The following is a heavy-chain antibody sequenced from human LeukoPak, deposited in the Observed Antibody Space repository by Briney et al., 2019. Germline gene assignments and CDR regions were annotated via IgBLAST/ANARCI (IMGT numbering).Heavy chain of an antibody. J-gene: IGHJ4*02. CDR2: INPNSGGT. V-gene: IGHV1-2*02. D-gene: IGHD1-14*01. CDR1: GYTFTSYG. CDR3: ARGARRNPYYFDY. Sequence: ASVKVSCKASGYTFTSYGISWVRQATGQGLEWMGWINPNSGGTNYAQKFQGRVTMTRDTSISTAYMELSRLRSDDTAVYHCARGARRNPYYFDYWGQGTLVTVSS.